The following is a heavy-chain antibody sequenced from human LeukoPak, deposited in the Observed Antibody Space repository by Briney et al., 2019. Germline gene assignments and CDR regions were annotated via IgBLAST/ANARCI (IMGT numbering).Heavy chain of an antibody. V-gene: IGHV4-59*01. Sequence: SETLSLTCTVPGASISGYYWSWIRQPPGTGLEWIAYVSDTGSTDYNPSLKSRVTMSLDTPKNQFALELSSVTAADTAVYYCARRPSSGWFYDYWGQGTLVTVSS. D-gene: IGHD6-19*01. CDR3: ARRPSSGWFYDY. J-gene: IGHJ4*02. CDR2: VSDTGST. CDR1: GASISGYY.